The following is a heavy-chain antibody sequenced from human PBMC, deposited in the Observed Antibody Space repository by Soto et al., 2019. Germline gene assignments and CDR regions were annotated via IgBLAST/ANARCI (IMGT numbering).Heavy chain of an antibody. V-gene: IGHV3-23*01. D-gene: IGHD3-22*01. Sequence: GESLKISCAASGFTFSSYAMSWVRQAPGKGLEWVSAISGSGGSTYYADSVKGRFTISRDNSKNTLYLQMNSLRAEDTAVYYCAKDRWHYYDSSGYYFDYWGQGTLVTVSS. J-gene: IGHJ4*02. CDR2: ISGSGGST. CDR1: GFTFSSYA. CDR3: AKDRWHYYDSSGYYFDY.